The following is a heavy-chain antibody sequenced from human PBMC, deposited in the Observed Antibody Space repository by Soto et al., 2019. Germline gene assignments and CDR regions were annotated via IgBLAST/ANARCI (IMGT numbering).Heavy chain of an antibody. CDR1: GGSFSGYY. V-gene: IGHV4-34*01. J-gene: IGHJ6*03. CDR3: ARLHADFWSGYYKYRRNYYYYMDV. D-gene: IGHD3-3*01. Sequence: NPSETLSLTCAVYGGSFSGYYWSWIRQPPGKGLEWIGEINHSGSTNYNPSLKSRVTISVDTSKNQFSLKLSSVTAADTAVYYCARLHADFWSGYYKYRRNYYYYMDVWGKGTTVTVSS. CDR2: INHSGST.